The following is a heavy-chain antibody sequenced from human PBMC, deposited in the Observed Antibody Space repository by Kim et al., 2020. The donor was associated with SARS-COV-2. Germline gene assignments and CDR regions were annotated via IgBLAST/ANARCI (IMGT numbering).Heavy chain of an antibody. CDR3: AREGTTVNVFDY. Sequence: NYAQKFQGRVTIAADKSTSTAYMELSSLRSEDTAVYYCAREGTTVNVFDYWGQGTLVTVSS. D-gene: IGHD4-4*01. V-gene: IGHV1-69*04. J-gene: IGHJ4*02.